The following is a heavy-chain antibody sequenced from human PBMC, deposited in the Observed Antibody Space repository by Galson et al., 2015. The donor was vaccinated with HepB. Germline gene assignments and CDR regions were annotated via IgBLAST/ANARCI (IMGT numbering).Heavy chain of an antibody. Sequence: SVKVSCKASGYTFTSYGISWVRQAPGQGLEWMGWISAYNGNTNYAQKLQGRVTMTTDTSTSTAYMELRSLRSDDTAVYYCARELRVRGHGYSYGPRDYWGQGTLVTVSS. CDR1: GYTFTSYG. V-gene: IGHV1-18*01. CDR3: ARELRVRGHGYSYGPRDY. CDR2: ISAYNGNT. J-gene: IGHJ4*02. D-gene: IGHD5-18*01.